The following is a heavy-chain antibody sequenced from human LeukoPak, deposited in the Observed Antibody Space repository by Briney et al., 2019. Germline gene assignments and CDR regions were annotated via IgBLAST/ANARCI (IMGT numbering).Heavy chain of an antibody. D-gene: IGHD6-13*01. Sequence: GGSLRLSCAASGFTFRTYWMNWVRQAPGKGLVWVSRIECDGSSTSYADSVKGRFTISRDNAANTLYLQMNSLRAEDTAVYYCGREAWSAAGTSIEYWGQGTLVTVSS. CDR3: GREAWSAAGTSIEY. V-gene: IGHV3-74*01. J-gene: IGHJ4*02. CDR2: IECDGSST. CDR1: GFTFRTYW.